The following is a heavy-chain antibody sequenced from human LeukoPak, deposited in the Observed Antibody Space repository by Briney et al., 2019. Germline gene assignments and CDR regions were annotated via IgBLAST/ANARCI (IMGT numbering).Heavy chain of an antibody. CDR3: AKPGEASNYYFDR. CDR1: GFTFSSYG. D-gene: IGHD2-21*01. CDR2: ISYDGSNK. J-gene: IGHJ4*02. V-gene: IGHV3-30*18. Sequence: GGSLRLSCAASGFTFSSYGMHWVRQAPGKGLEWVAVISYDGSNKYYADSVKGRFTISRDNSKNTLYLQMNSLRAEDTALYYCAKPGEASNYYFDRWGQGALVTVSS.